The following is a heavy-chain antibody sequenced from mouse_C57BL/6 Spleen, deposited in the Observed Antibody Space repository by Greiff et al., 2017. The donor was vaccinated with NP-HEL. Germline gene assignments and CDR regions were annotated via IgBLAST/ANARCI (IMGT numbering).Heavy chain of an antibody. V-gene: IGHV5-17*01. J-gene: IGHJ4*01. CDR2: ISSGSSTI. D-gene: IGHD1-1*01. CDR3: ARQTYYGSSYDAMDY. CDR1: GFTFSDYG. Sequence: EVQVVESGGGLVKPGGSLKLSCAASGFTFSDYGMHWVRQAPEKGLEWVAYISSGSSTIYYADTVKGRFTISRDNAKNTLFLQMTSLRSEDTAMYYCARQTYYGSSYDAMDYWGQGTSVTVSS.